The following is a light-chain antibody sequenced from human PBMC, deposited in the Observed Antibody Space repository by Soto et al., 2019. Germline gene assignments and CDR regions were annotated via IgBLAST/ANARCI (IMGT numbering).Light chain of an antibody. CDR1: SGHSSYA. J-gene: IGLJ3*02. Sequence: QPVLTQSPSASASLGASVKLTCTLSSGHSSYAIAWHQQQPEKGPRFLMILNSDGSHNRGDGIPDRFSGSSPGAERYLTISSLQSDDEAGYYCQTWGNDMRVFGGGTNLTVL. CDR3: QTWGNDMRV. CDR2: LNSDGSH. V-gene: IGLV4-69*01.